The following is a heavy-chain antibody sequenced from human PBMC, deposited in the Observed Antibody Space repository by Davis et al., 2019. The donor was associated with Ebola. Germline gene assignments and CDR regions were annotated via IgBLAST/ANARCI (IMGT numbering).Heavy chain of an antibody. CDR1: GGSISSGGYS. CDR3: ARDQVVVIAMEGLYYYGMDV. Sequence: PSETLSLTCAVSGGSISSGGYSWSWIRQPPGKGLEWIGEINHSGSTNYNPSLKSRVTISVDTSKNQFSLKLSSVTAADTAVYYCARDQVVVIAMEGLYYYGMDVWGQGTTVTVSS. V-gene: IGHV4-30-2*01. CDR2: INHSGST. D-gene: IGHD2-21*01. J-gene: IGHJ6*02.